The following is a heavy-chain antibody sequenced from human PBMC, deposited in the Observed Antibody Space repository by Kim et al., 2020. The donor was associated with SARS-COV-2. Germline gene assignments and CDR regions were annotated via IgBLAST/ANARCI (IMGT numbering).Heavy chain of an antibody. D-gene: IGHD6-19*01. Sequence: NPSLKSRVTISGDTSRNRFSLKLSSVTTADTAVYYCARGEYNSDWNYFDYWGQGTLVTVSS. CDR3: ARGEYNSDWNYFDY. J-gene: IGHJ4*02. V-gene: IGHV4-59*09.